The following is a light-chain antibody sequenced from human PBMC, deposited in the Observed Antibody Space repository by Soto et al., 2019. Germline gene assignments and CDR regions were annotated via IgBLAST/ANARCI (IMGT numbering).Light chain of an antibody. V-gene: IGLV2-8*01. J-gene: IGLJ1*01. CDR1: SSDVGYYDY. CDR3: SSYAGSNNFV. CDR2: EDT. Sequence: SVLTQPPSASGFPGQSVTISCTGTSSDVGYYDYVSWYQQHPGKAPKLVIYEDTKWPSGVPDRVSASKSGNTASLTVSGLRAEDEADYYCSSYAGSNNFVFGSGTKVTVL.